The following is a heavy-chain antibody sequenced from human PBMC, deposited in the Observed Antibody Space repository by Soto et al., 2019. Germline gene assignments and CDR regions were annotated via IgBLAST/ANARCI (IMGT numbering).Heavy chain of an antibody. J-gene: IGHJ4*02. CDR1: GYTFTSYG. D-gene: IGHD6-19*01. V-gene: IGHV1-18*01. CDR2: ISAYNGNT. Sequence: QVQLVQSGAEVKKPGASVKVSCKASGYTFTSYGISWVRQAPGQGLEWMGWISAYNGNTNYAQKLQGRVTMTTXXSXSXXYMELRSLRSDDTAVYYCARDPDSSGWETNYYFDYWGQGTLVTVSS. CDR3: ARDPDSSGWETNYYFDY.